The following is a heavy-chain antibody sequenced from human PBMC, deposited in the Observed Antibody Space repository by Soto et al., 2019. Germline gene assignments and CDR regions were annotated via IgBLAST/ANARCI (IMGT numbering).Heavy chain of an antibody. CDR3: ATALGCRSTSCTLDY. Sequence: QVQLVQSGAEVKKPGSSVKVSCTASGGTFGSYAFSWVRQAPGQGLEWMGGLIPVSGAAHYAQKFQGRVTITADESTSTAYMELSSLSSQDTAVYYCATALGCRSTSCTLDYWGQGTRVIVSS. CDR2: LIPVSGAA. CDR1: GGTFGSYA. D-gene: IGHD2-2*01. J-gene: IGHJ4*02. V-gene: IGHV1-69*01.